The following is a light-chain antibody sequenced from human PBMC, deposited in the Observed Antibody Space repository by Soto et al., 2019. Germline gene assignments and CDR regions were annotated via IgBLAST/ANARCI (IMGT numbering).Light chain of an antibody. J-gene: IGKJ5*01. Sequence: IQMTQSPASLSAFVGDRVTITCRASQSISTFLNWYQQKPGKAPKLLIYSASNLQSEVPSRFSGSGSGTDFTLTISSLQPEDFATYYCQQSYSPPPITFGQGTRLEIK. V-gene: IGKV1-39*01. CDR3: QQSYSPPPIT. CDR2: SAS. CDR1: QSISTF.